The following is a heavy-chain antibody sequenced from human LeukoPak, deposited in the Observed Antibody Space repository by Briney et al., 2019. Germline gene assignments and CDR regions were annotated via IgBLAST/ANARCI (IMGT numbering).Heavy chain of an antibody. CDR1: GFTFTTFW. Sequence: GGSLRLSCAASGFTFTTFWMSWMRQAHGKGLRWVANIKHDGSEPNYVDSVKGRFTISRDKAKNSLFLQMHSLGVEDTAVYYSNSGGAAPGSFDYWGHGALVTVSS. CDR2: IKHDGSEP. CDR3: NSGGAAPGSFDY. D-gene: IGHD1-26*01. V-gene: IGHV3-7*01. J-gene: IGHJ4*01.